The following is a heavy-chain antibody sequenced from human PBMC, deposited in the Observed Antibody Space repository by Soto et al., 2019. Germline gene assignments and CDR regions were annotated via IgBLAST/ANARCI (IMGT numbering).Heavy chain of an antibody. CDR1: GFTFSTYS. CDR2: ISGSSNTI. V-gene: IGHV3-48*02. J-gene: IGHJ6*02. CDR3: ARAKYSENYRFYYYGMDV. Sequence: EVQLVESGGGLVQPGGSLRLSCAASGFTFSTYSMNWVRQAPGKGLEWVSYISGSSNTIYYEDSVKGRFTISRDNAKNSLYLQMNSLRDEDTAVYYCARAKYSENYRFYYYGMDVWGQGTTVTFSS. D-gene: IGHD1-26*01.